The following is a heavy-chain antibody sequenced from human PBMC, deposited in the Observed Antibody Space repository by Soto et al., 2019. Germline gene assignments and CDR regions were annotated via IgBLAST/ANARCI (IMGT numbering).Heavy chain of an antibody. J-gene: IGHJ4*02. V-gene: IGHV4-34*01. CDR2: INHSGST. CDR1: GGSFSGYY. Sequence: PSETLSLTCAVYGGSFSGYYWSWIRQPPGKGLEWIGEINHSGSTNYNPSLKSRVTISVDTSKNQFSLKLSSVTAADTAVYYCARGGIAVAGLYYWGQGTLVTVSS. D-gene: IGHD6-19*01. CDR3: ARGGIAVAGLYY.